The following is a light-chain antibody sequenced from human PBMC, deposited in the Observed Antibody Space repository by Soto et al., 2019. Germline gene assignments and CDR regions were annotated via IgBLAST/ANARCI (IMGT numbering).Light chain of an antibody. V-gene: IGKV1-39*01. CDR1: QSISSN. Sequence: DIEMTQSPSSLSASVGDRVTITCRASQSISSNLNWYQLKPWKAPNLLIYAASTWQSGVPSRFSAYGSETDFTLTISNLQAEDFATYYCQQSYTTPRTFGQGTKVEVK. CDR2: AAS. J-gene: IGKJ1*01. CDR3: QQSYTTPRT.